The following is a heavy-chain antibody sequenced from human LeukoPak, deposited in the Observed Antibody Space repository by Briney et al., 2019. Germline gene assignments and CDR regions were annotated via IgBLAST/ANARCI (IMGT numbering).Heavy chain of an antibody. J-gene: IGHJ4*02. CDR2: IYTSGST. V-gene: IGHV4-4*07. CDR1: GGSISSYY. CDR3: ARGLTPVVDVWGSYRPYYFDY. D-gene: IGHD3-16*02. Sequence: SETLSLTCTVSGGSISSYYWSWIRQPAGKGLEWIGRIYTSGSTNYNPSLKSRVTISVDTSKNQFSLKLSSVTAADTAVYYCARGLTPVVDVWGSYRPYYFDYWGQGTLVTVSS.